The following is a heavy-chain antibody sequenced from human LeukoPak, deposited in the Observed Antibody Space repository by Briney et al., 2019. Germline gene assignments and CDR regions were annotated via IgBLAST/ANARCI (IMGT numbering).Heavy chain of an antibody. Sequence: GASVKVSCKASGYTFSDYHIHWVRQAPGQGLEWLGLINSDSGVTTYAQKFQGRVTTTRDTSIGTASMELSRLTSDDTAVYYCTRGNPVWNACDLWGQGKRVIVS. CDR2: INSDSGVT. D-gene: IGHD3-16*01. J-gene: IGHJ3*01. CDR3: TRGNPVWNACDL. V-gene: IGHV1-2*02. CDR1: GYTFSDYH.